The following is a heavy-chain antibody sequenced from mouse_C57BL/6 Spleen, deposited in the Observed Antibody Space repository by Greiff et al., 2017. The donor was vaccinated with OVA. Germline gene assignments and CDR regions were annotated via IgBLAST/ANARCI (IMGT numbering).Heavy chain of an antibody. Sequence: VKLVESGAELVKPGASVKMSCKASGYTFTTYPIEWMKQNHGKSLEWIGNFHPYNDDTKYNEKFKGKATLTVEKSSSTVYLELSRLTSDDSAVYYCARGYGSSYGGYFDVWGTGTTVTVSS. V-gene: IGHV1-47*01. J-gene: IGHJ1*03. CDR2: FHPYNDDT. D-gene: IGHD1-1*01. CDR3: ARGYGSSYGGYFDV. CDR1: GYTFTTYP.